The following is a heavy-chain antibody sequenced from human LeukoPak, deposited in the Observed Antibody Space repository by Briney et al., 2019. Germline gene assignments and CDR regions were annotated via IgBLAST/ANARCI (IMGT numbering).Heavy chain of an antibody. CDR2: INHSGST. CDR1: GGSFSGYY. CDR3: ASGDDSSGYYYAY. V-gene: IGHV4-34*01. J-gene: IGHJ4*02. Sequence: SETLSLTRAVYGGSFSGYYWSWIRQPPGKGLEWIGEINHSGSTNYNPSLKSRVTISVDTSKNQFSLKLSSVTAADTAVYYCASGDDSSGYYYAYWGQGTLVTVSS. D-gene: IGHD3-22*01.